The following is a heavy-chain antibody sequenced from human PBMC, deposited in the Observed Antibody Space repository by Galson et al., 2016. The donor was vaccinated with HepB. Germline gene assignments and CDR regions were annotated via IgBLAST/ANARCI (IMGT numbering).Heavy chain of an antibody. CDR3: ATGRVETRLDMVRGRLDSRKYYFGMDV. Sequence: CAISGDSVSSNSATWNWIRQSPSRGLEWLGRTYYRSKWFNDYATAVKTRININPDTSKNHFSLTLTSVTAADTAVYYCATGRVETRLDMVRGRLDSRKYYFGMDVWGQGTTVTVSS. CDR1: GDSVSSNSAT. CDR2: TYYRSKWFN. J-gene: IGHJ6*02. V-gene: IGHV6-1*01. D-gene: IGHD3-10*01.